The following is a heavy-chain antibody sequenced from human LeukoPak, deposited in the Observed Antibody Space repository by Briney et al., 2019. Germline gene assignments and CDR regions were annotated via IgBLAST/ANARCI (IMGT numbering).Heavy chain of an antibody. CDR2: IGTAGDT. J-gene: IGHJ3*02. V-gene: IGHV3-13*04. CDR1: GFTFSSYD. CDR3: ARGADYSSSWYRESDAFDI. D-gene: IGHD6-13*01. Sequence: GGSLRLSCAAPGFTFSSYDMHWVRQATGKGLEWVSAIGTAGDTYYPGSVKGRFTISRENAKNSFYLQMNNLRAGDTAVYYCARGADYSSSWYRESDAFDIWGQGTLVTVSS.